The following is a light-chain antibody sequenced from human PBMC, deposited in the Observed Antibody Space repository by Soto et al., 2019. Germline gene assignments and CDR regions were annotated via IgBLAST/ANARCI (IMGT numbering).Light chain of an antibody. CDR3: SARDDSLSGVV. V-gene: IGLV1-47*01. J-gene: IGLJ2*01. CDR1: SSNIGSNH. Sequence: QSVLTQPPSTSGTPGQRVTISCSGSSSNIGSNHVHWYQQFPGMAPKLLMYRSDQRPTGVPDRFSGSKSGTSASLAISGLRSDDEADYYCSARDDSLSGVVFGGGTKLTVL. CDR2: RSD.